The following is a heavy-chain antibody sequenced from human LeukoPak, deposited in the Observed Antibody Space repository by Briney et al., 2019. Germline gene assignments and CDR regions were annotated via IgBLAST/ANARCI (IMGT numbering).Heavy chain of an antibody. CDR2: ISGSGDST. D-gene: IGHD2-8*01. Sequence: GGSLRLSCAASGFTFSSYSMNWVRQAPGKGLEWVSGISGSGDSTYYADSVKGRFTISRDNSWNTLFLQMSSLRAEDTAVYYCAKDRSDNKTWYAGSHWGQGTLVTVSS. CDR3: AKDRSDNKTWYAGSH. V-gene: IGHV3-23*01. CDR1: GFTFSSYS. J-gene: IGHJ4*02.